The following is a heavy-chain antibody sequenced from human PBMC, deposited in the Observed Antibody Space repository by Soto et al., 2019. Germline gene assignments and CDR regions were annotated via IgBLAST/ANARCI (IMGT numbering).Heavy chain of an antibody. J-gene: IGHJ1*01. CDR1: GFTFSSYW. CDR3: AREGWLSYSYGTGC. Sequence: EVQLVESGGGLVQPGGSLRLSCAASGFTFSSYWMSWVRQAPGKGLEWVANIKQDGSEKYYVDSVKGRFTISRDNAKNSLYLQMNSLRAEDTAVYYCAREGWLSYSYGTGCWGQDTLVTVS. CDR2: IKQDGSEK. D-gene: IGHD5-18*01. V-gene: IGHV3-7*03.